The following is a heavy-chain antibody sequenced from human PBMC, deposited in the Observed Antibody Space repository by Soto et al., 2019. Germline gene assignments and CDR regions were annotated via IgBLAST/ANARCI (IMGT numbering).Heavy chain of an antibody. CDR2: IIPIFGTA. Sequence: SVKVSCKASGGTFSSYAISWVRQAPGQGLDWMGGIIPIFGTANYARKFQGRVTITADESTSTAYMELSSLRSEDTAVYYCASLTENYDSSGYYYYGMDVWGQGTTVTVSS. CDR3: ASLTENYDSSGYYYYGMDV. V-gene: IGHV1-69*13. CDR1: GGTFSSYA. J-gene: IGHJ6*02. D-gene: IGHD3-22*01.